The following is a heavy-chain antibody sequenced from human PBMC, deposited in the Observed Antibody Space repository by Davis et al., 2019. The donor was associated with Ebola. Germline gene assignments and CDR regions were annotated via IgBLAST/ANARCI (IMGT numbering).Heavy chain of an antibody. CDR2: INTNTGNP. D-gene: IGHD2-21*01. CDR1: GYTYTSYV. V-gene: IGHV7-4-1*02. J-gene: IGHJ3*02. Sequence: AASVKVSCKASGYTYTSYVMNWVRQAPGQGLEWMGWINTNTGNPTYAQGFTGRFVFSLDTSVSTAYLQISSLKAEDTAVYYCAREASQGAFDIWGQGTMVTVSS. CDR3: AREASQGAFDI.